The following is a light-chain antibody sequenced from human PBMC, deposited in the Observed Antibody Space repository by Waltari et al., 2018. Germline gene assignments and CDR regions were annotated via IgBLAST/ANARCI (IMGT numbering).Light chain of an antibody. V-gene: IGKV2-30*02. CDR2: KLS. Sequence: DAVLTQSPLSLPVTLGQPASISCRSSQSLVHSDGNTYLHWFQQRPGQSPRRLISKLSTRDSGVPDIFSGSGSGPDFTLKISRVEAEDVGVYYCMQNTDWPYTFGQGTMLEIK. J-gene: IGKJ2*01. CDR3: MQNTDWPYT. CDR1: QSLVHSDGNTY.